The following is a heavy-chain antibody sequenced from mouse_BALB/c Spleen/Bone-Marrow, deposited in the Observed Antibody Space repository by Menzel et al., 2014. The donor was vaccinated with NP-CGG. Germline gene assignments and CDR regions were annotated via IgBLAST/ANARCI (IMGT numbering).Heavy chain of an antibody. J-gene: IGHJ3*01. V-gene: IGHV14-3*02. Sequence: EVQLVESGAELVRPGASAKLSCTASGFNIKDTYMHWVKQRSEQGLEWIGRIDPADGNTKYDPKFQSKATITADTSSNTAYLQLSSLTSEDTAVYYCARNGNYGAWFAYWGQGTLVTVSA. CDR2: IDPADGNT. CDR1: GFNIKDTY. D-gene: IGHD2-1*01. CDR3: ARNGNYGAWFAY.